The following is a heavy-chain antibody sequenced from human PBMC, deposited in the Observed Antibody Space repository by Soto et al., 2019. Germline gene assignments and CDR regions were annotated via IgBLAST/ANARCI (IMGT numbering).Heavy chain of an antibody. D-gene: IGHD6-13*01. J-gene: IGHJ6*02. V-gene: IGHV1-69*13. CDR1: GGTFSSYA. Sequence: ASVKVSCEASGGTFSSYAISWVRQAPGQGLEWMGGIIPIFGTANYAQKFQGRVTITADESTSTAYMELSSLRSEDTAVYYCARDTGYSSSPYGMDVWGQGTTVTVSS. CDR2: IIPIFGTA. CDR3: ARDTGYSSSPYGMDV.